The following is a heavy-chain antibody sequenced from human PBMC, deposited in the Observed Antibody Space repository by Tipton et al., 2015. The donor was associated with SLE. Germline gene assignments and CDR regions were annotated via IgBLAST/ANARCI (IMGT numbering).Heavy chain of an antibody. V-gene: IGHV4-39*07. CDR1: GDSISNNNYY. J-gene: IGHJ6*03. CDR3: ARERGDYYYMDV. CDR2: INYSGTT. Sequence: TLSLTCTVSGDSISNNNYYWGWIRQPPGKGLEWIGNINYSGTTYYNPSLKSRVTMSVDTSKNQFSLKLSSATAADTAVYCCARERGDYYYMDVWGKGTTVTVSS.